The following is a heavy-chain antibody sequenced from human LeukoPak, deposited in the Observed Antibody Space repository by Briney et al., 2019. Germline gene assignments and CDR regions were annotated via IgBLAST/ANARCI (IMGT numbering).Heavy chain of an antibody. J-gene: IGHJ4*02. V-gene: IGHV4-30-4*08. Sequence: SETLSLTCTVSGGSISSGDYYWSWIRQPPGKGLEWIGYIYYSGSTYYNPSLKSRVTISVDTSKNQFSLKLSSVTAADTAVYYCARTYYYDSSGYYYRYWGQGTLVTVSS. CDR1: GGSISSGDYY. CDR2: IYYSGST. D-gene: IGHD3-22*01. CDR3: ARTYYYDSSGYYYRY.